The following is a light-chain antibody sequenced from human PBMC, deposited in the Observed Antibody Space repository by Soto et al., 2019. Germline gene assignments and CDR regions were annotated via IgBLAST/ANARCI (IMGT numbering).Light chain of an antibody. CDR3: QSYDNSLGVCYV. Sequence: LTQPPSVSGAPGQRVTISCTGSSSNLGAGYDVHWYQLLPGTAPKLLIYGNRNRPSGVPDRFSGSKSGTSASLAITGLQAEDEADYYCQSYDNSLGVCYVFGTGTKVTVL. J-gene: IGLJ1*01. CDR2: GNR. V-gene: IGLV1-40*01. CDR1: SSNLGAGYD.